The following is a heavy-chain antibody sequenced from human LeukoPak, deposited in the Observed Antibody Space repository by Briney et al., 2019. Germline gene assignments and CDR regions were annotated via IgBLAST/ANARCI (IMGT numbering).Heavy chain of an antibody. CDR2: MNPNSGNT. D-gene: IGHD6-19*01. J-gene: IGHJ4*02. Sequence: ATVKVSCKASGYTFTSYDINWVRQATGQGLGWMGWMNPNSGNTGYAQKFQGRVTMTRNTSISTAYMELSSLRAEDTAVYYCAREIGIAVAGTVYYFDYWGQGTLVTVSS. CDR3: AREIGIAVAGTVYYFDY. CDR1: GYTFTSYD. V-gene: IGHV1-8*01.